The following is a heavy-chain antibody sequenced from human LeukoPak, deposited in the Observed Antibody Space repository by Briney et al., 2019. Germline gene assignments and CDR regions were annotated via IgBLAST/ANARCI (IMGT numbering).Heavy chain of an antibody. J-gene: IGHJ4*02. V-gene: IGHV3-33*08. Sequence: GGSLRLSCAASGFTFSTYAMHWVRQAPGKGLEWVAVIWYDGSNINYGDSVKGRFAISRDNSRNTLYLQMNSLRAEDTALYYCAREPTTLNGYSVSRRHHYFDHWGQGALVIVSS. CDR1: GFTFSTYA. CDR2: IWYDGSNI. CDR3: AREPTTLNGYSVSRRHHYFDH. D-gene: IGHD5-24*01.